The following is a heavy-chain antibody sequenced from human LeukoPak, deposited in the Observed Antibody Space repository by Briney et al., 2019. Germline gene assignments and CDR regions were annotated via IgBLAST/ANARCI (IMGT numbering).Heavy chain of an antibody. V-gene: IGHV5-51*01. CDR1: GYSFTSYW. CDR3: AGTVTNDGGNRSYFDY. Sequence: GESLKISCKGSGYSFTSYWIGWVRQMPGKGLEWMGIIYPGDSDTRYSPSFQGQVTISADKSISTAYLQWSSLKASDTAMYYCAGTVTNDGGNRSYFDYWGQGTLVTVSS. J-gene: IGHJ4*02. CDR2: IYPGDSDT. D-gene: IGHD4-11*01.